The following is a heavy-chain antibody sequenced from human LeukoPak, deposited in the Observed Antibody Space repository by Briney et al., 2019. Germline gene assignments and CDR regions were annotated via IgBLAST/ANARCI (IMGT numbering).Heavy chain of an antibody. CDR2: IYYSGST. V-gene: IGHV4-31*03. D-gene: IGHD3-22*01. Sequence: SQTLSLTCTVSGGSISSGGYCWSWIRQHPGKGLEWIGYIYYSGSTYYNPSLKSRVTISVDTSKNQFSLKLSSVTAADTAVYYCAREHYDSSGYYDDYWGQGTLVTVSS. J-gene: IGHJ4*02. CDR1: GGSISSGGYC. CDR3: AREHYDSSGYYDDY.